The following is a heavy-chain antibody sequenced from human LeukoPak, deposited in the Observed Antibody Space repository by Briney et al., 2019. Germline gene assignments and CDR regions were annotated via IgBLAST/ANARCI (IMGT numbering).Heavy chain of an antibody. J-gene: IGHJ5*02. V-gene: IGHV3-7*01. CDR3: VRDWPGDSYGADP. D-gene: IGHD5-18*01. CDR1: GFTFSIYS. CDR2: IKQDGSQK. Sequence: GGSLRLSCAASGFTFSIYSMNWVRQAPGKGLEWVANIKQDGSQKYYVDSVKGRFTISRDNAKNSLYLQMNSLRADDTAVYYCVRDWPGDSYGADPWGQGTLVTVSS.